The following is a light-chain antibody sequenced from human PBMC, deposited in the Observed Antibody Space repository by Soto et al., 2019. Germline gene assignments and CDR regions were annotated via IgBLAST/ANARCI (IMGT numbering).Light chain of an antibody. V-gene: IGKV1-27*01. Sequence: DIRMTQSPSSLSASVGDRVTNACRASQGISNYIAWYQQKPGKVPKLLIYAASTLQSGVPSRFSGSGSGTDFTLTISSLQPEDVATYYCQKYNSAPRVTFGGGTKVEIK. CDR2: AAS. J-gene: IGKJ4*01. CDR3: QKYNSAPRVT. CDR1: QGISNY.